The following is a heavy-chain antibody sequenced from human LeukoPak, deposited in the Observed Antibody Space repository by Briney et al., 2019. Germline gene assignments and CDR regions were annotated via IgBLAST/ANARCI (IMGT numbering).Heavy chain of an antibody. Sequence: SETLPLTCTVSGGSISSYYWSWIRQPAGKGLERIGRIYTSGSTNYNPSLKSRVTISVDKSKNQFSLKLSSVTAADTAVYYCARVGYSSSPVGGGAIDYWGQGTLVTVSS. J-gene: IGHJ4*02. V-gene: IGHV4-4*07. CDR3: ARVGYSSSPVGGGAIDY. D-gene: IGHD6-6*01. CDR1: GGSISSYY. CDR2: IYTSGST.